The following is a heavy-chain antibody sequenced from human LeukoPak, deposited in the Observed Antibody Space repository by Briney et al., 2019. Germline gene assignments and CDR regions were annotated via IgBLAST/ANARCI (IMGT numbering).Heavy chain of an antibody. D-gene: IGHD2-15*01. J-gene: IGHJ5*02. CDR2: IYSSGST. CDR3: ARHPRSCSGGGTCYSWFDA. CDR1: GDSISSYY. Sequence: SETLSLTCTVSGDSISSYYWSWIRQPPGKGLEWIGYIYSSGSTKYNPSLKSRVTISIDTSRNQFSLTVHSVTAADTAMYYCARHPRSCSGGGTCYSWFDASGQGTLVTVSS. V-gene: IGHV4-59*08.